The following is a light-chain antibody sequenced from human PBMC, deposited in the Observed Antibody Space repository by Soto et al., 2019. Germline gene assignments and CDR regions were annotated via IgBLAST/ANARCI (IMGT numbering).Light chain of an antibody. CDR2: GNS. CDR1: SSNIGAGYD. V-gene: IGLV1-40*01. CDR3: QSYDSSLSVV. J-gene: IGLJ2*01. Sequence: QSVLTQPPSVSGAPGQRVTISCTGSSSNIGAGYDVHWYQQLPGTAPKLLIYGNSNRPSGVPDRFSGSTSGTSASLAITGLQEDEEADYYCQSYDSSLSVVFGGGTKLTVL.